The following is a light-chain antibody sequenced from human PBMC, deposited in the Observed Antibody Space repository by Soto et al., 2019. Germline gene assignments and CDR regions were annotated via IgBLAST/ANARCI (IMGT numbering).Light chain of an antibody. V-gene: IGKV1-5*03. CDR2: KAS. CDR1: QSISSW. J-gene: IGKJ1*01. CDR3: QQYNSYPWT. Sequence: DIQMTQSPSTLSASVGDRVTITCRASQSISSWLDRYQQKPGKAPTLLTYKASTLESGVPSRFNGSGSWTEFTLTIGSLQPDDFATYYCQQYNSYPWTCGQGTKVEIK.